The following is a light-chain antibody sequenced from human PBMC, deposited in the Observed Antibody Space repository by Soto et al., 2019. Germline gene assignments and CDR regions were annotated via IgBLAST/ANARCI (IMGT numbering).Light chain of an antibody. CDR1: SSDVGGYNY. J-gene: IGLJ2*01. CDR3: SSYTSSSTLI. V-gene: IGLV2-14*01. Sequence: QSVLTQPASVSGSPGQSITISCSGTSSDVGGYNYVSWYQQHPGKAPKLMMYEVSNRPSRVSNRSSGSKSDNTASLTISGLQAEDEADYYCSSYTSSSTLIFGGGTKLTVL. CDR2: EVS.